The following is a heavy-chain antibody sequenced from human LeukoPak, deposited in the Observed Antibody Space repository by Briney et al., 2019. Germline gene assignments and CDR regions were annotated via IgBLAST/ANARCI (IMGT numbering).Heavy chain of an antibody. CDR2: ISYDGNNK. CDR3: ARGPRFAIRMIVVVTKGHFDY. D-gene: IGHD3-22*01. V-gene: IGHV3-30*03. J-gene: IGHJ4*02. CDR1: GFTFSSYG. Sequence: GGSLRLSCAASGFTFSSYGMHWVRQAPGKGLEWVAAISYDGNNKYYADSVKGRFTISRDNSKNTLYLQMNSLRAEDTAVYYCARGPRFAIRMIVVVTKGHFDYWGQGALVTVSS.